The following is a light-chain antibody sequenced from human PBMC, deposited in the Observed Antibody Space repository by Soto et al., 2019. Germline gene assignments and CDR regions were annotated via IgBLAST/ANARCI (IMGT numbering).Light chain of an antibody. CDR2: GAS. V-gene: IGKV3-15*01. Sequence: EIVMTQSPATLSVSPGERVSLSCRASQSVSNKLAWYQQKPGQAPRLLIYGASTRATGILARFSGSGSVTEFTLTIDSLQSEDFAVYYCQQYNNWPQTFGPGTKVDIK. CDR3: QQYNNWPQT. J-gene: IGKJ1*01. CDR1: QSVSNK.